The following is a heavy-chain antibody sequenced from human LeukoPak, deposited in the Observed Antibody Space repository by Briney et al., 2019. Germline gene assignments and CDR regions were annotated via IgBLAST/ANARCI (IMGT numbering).Heavy chain of an antibody. J-gene: IGHJ4*02. CDR2: IYHSGST. CDR3: ARGGGYYDSSGYYNY. Sequence: SETLSLTCTVSGYSISSGYYWGWIRQPPGKGLEWIGSIYHSGSTYYNPSLKSRVTISVDTSKNQFSLKLSSVTAADTAVYYCARGGGYYDSSGYYNYWGQGTLVTVSS. CDR1: GYSISSGYY. D-gene: IGHD3-22*01. V-gene: IGHV4-38-2*02.